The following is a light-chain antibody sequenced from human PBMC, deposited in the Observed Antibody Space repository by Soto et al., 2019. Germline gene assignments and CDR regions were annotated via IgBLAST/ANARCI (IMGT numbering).Light chain of an antibody. CDR3: QQYNKWPPWT. V-gene: IGKV3-15*01. J-gene: IGKJ1*01. CDR1: QSVSSS. Sequence: EIVLTQSPGTLSLSPGERATLSRRASQSVSSSYVSWYQQKPCQAPRLLIYGASTRATGIPARFSGTGSGTEFTLTISSLQSEDVAVYYCQQYNKWPPWTFGQGTKVDI. CDR2: GAS.